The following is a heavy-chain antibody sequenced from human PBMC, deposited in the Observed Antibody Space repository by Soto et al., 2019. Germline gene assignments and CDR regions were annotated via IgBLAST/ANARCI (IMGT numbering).Heavy chain of an antibody. CDR1: GFTFSSND. CDR3: AKGRSYYYYYGVDV. CDR2: IIDSGGST. V-gene: IGHV3-23*01. J-gene: IGHJ6*02. Sequence: PGGSLRLSCAAAGFTFSSNDMGWVRQAPGKGLEWVSDIIDSGGSTYYADSVKGRFTISRDNSKSTLYLQMNSLRAEDTALYYCAKGRSYYYYYGVDVWGQGTTVTVSS.